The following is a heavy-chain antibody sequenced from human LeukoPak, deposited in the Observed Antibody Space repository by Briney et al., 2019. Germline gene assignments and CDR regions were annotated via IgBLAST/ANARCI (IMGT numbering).Heavy chain of an antibody. Sequence: PGGSLRLSCAVSGFTFSNYAMSWVRQAPGKELEWVSGISGSDGSTYYADSVKGRFTISRDNSKNTLYLQMNSLRAEDTAVYYCAKDRVQDGLLWFGELLPDYWGQGTLVTVSS. D-gene: IGHD3-10*01. CDR2: ISGSDGST. CDR1: GFTFSNYA. CDR3: AKDRVQDGLLWFGELLPDY. J-gene: IGHJ4*02. V-gene: IGHV3-23*01.